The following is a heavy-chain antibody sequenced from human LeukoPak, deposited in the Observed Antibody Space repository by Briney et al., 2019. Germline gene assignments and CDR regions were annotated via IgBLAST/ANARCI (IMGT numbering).Heavy chain of an antibody. Sequence: PGGSLRLSCAASGFTFSSYAMSWVRQAPGKGLEWVSAISGSGGSTYYADSVKGRFTISRDNSKNTLYLQMDSPRAEDTAVYYCAKDENIVATTDFDYWGQGTLVTVSS. CDR3: AKDENIVATTDFDY. V-gene: IGHV3-23*01. J-gene: IGHJ4*02. CDR2: ISGSGGST. D-gene: IGHD5-12*01. CDR1: GFTFSSYA.